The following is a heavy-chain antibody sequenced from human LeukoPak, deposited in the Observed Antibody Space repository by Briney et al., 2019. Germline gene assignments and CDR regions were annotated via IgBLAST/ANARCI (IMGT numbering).Heavy chain of an antibody. Sequence: SETLSLTCTVSGGSISSYYWSWIRQSPGKGLEWIGYIYNSGSTNYNPSLKSRVTISLDTSKNHFSLKLTSVTAADTAVYYCATGPANWFDPWGQGTLVTVSS. J-gene: IGHJ5*02. CDR1: GGSISSYY. CDR3: ATGPANWFDP. CDR2: IYNSGST. D-gene: IGHD2-8*02. V-gene: IGHV4-59*01.